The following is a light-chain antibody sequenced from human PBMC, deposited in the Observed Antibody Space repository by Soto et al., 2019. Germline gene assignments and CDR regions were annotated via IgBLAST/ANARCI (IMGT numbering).Light chain of an antibody. CDR3: QQYNTYSAT. CDR1: QSISSW. CDR2: DAS. J-gene: IGKJ1*01. V-gene: IGKV1-5*01. Sequence: IQVTQSPSSLSASVGDRVTITCRTSQSISSWLAWYQQKPGKAPKLLIYDASSLESGVPSRFSGSGSGTEFTLTISSLQPDDFATYYCQQYNTYSATFGQGTKVDI.